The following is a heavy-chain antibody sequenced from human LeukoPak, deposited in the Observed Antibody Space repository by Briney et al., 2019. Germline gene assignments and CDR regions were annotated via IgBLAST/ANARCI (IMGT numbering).Heavy chain of an antibody. J-gene: IGHJ4*02. CDR2: IKSKTDGGTT. Sequence: GGSLRLSCAASGFTFTNAWMSWVRQAPGKGLEWVGRIKSKTDGGTTDYAAPVKGRFTISRDDSKNTLYLRMNSLKTGDTAVYYCTTAGYTYGYDYWGQGTLVTVSS. CDR3: TTAGYTYGYDY. CDR1: GFTFTNAW. V-gene: IGHV3-15*01. D-gene: IGHD5-18*01.